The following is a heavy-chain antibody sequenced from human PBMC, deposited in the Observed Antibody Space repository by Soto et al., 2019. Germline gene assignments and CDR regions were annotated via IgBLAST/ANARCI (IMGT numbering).Heavy chain of an antibody. CDR2: IRSNSYGGTR. D-gene: IGHD6-19*01. J-gene: IGHJ4*02. V-gene: IGHV3-49*03. CDR3: SRSYWYSSGWRFDY. Sequence: QPGGSLRLSCTASGFTFGDYAMSWFRQAPGKGLEWVGLIRSNSYGGTREYAASVKGRFTISRDDTTKIAYLEMNSLKTEDTAVYYCSRSYWYSSGWRFDYWGLGTLVTVSS. CDR1: GFTFGDYA.